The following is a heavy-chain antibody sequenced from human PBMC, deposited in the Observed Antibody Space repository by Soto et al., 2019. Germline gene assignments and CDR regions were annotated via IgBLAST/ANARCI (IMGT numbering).Heavy chain of an antibody. Sequence: EVRLVESGGGLVQPGGSLRLSCAASGLTFSSYWMHWVRQAPGKGLVWVSRINSDGSSTNYADSVKGRFTISRDNAKNTLYLQMNFLRAVDTALYYCARGSGDYGDYALDYWGQGTLVTVSS. D-gene: IGHD4-17*01. CDR1: GLTFSSYW. CDR2: INSDGSST. J-gene: IGHJ4*02. CDR3: ARGSGDYGDYALDY. V-gene: IGHV3-74*01.